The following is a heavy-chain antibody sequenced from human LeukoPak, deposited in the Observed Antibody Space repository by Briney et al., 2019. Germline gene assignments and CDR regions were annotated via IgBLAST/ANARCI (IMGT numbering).Heavy chain of an antibody. CDR2: IYYSGST. J-gene: IGHJ5*02. CDR3: ARLVITMVRGSNWFDP. CDR1: GGSISSSSYY. D-gene: IGHD3-10*01. V-gene: IGHV4-39*01. Sequence: SETLSLTCTVSGGSISSSSYYWGWIRQPPGKGLEWIGSIYYSGSTYYNPSLKSRVTISVDTSKNQFSLKLSSVTAADTAVYYCARLVITMVRGSNWFDPWGQGTLVTASS.